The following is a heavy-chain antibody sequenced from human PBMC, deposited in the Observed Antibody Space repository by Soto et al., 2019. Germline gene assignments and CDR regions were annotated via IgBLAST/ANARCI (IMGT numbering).Heavy chain of an antibody. Sequence: SETLSLTCTVSGGSISSYYWSWIRQPPGKGLEWIGYIYYSGSTNYNPSLKSRVTISVDTSKNHFSLKLSSVTAADTAVYYCARHYSYDFWSGYKNYYYYYMDVWGKGTTVTVSS. CDR2: IYYSGST. D-gene: IGHD3-3*01. V-gene: IGHV4-59*08. CDR1: GGSISSYY. CDR3: ARHYSYDFWSGYKNYYYYYMDV. J-gene: IGHJ6*03.